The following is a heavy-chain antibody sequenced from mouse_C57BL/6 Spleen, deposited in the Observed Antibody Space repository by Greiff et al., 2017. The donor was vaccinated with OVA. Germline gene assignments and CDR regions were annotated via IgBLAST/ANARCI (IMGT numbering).Heavy chain of an antibody. Sequence: EVQVVESGGGLVKPGGSLKLSCAASGFTFSDYGMHWVRQAPEKGLEWVAYISSGSSTIYYADTVKGRFTISRDNAKNTLFLQMTSLRSEDTAMYYCANDYDDYYAMDYWGQGTSVTVSS. J-gene: IGHJ4*01. V-gene: IGHV5-17*01. CDR2: ISSGSSTI. D-gene: IGHD2-4*01. CDR3: ANDYDDYYAMDY. CDR1: GFTFSDYG.